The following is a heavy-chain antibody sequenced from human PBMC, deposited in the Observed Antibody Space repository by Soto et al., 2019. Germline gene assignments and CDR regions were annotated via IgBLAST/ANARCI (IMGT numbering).Heavy chain of an antibody. CDR1: GFIFSTTA. CDR3: AAVMGSDYDYVWGSLTFDD. V-gene: IGHV3-23*01. Sequence: GGSLRLSCAASGFIFSTTAMTWVRQAPGKGLEWVSTISGSGVSTYYTDSVKGRFTISRDNSKNTLYLQMNSLRAEDTAVYFCAAVMGSDYDYVWGSLTFDDWGQGTLVTVSS. J-gene: IGHJ4*02. CDR2: ISGSGVST. D-gene: IGHD3-16*01.